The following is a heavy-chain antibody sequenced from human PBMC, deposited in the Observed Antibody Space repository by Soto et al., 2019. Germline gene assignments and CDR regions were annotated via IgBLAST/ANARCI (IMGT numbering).Heavy chain of an antibody. J-gene: IGHJ4*02. CDR1: GFTFSSYA. Sequence: GGSLRLSCAASGFTFSSYAMSWVRQAPGKGLEWVSAISGSGGSTYYADSVKGRFTISRDNSKNTLYLQMNSLRAEDTAVYYCAKEKDYIWGSYRPQQIDYWGQGTLVTVSS. V-gene: IGHV3-23*01. CDR3: AKEKDYIWGSYRPQQIDY. D-gene: IGHD3-16*02. CDR2: ISGSGGST.